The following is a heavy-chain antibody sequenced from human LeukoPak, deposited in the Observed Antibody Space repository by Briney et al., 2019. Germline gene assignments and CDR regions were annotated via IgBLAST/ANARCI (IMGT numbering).Heavy chain of an antibody. D-gene: IGHD3-16*02. V-gene: IGHV4-59*01. CDR2: VYYSGST. J-gene: IGHJ4*02. Sequence: PSETLSLTCTVSGGSISSYYWSWIRQPPGKGLEWIGYVYYSGSTNYNPSLKSRVTILVDTSKNQFSLKLSSVTAADTAVYYCARDRGHYDYVWGSYRYIGGFDYWGQGTLVTVSS. CDR3: ARDRGHYDYVWGSYRYIGGFDY. CDR1: GGSISSYY.